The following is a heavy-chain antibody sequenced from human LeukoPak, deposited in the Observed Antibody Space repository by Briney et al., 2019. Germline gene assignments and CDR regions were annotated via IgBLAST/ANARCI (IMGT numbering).Heavy chain of an antibody. Sequence: HPGRSLRLSCAASGFTFSSYGMHWIRQAPGKGLEWVAVIWSDGYKKYYAESVKGRFTVSGDTSKNTLYLQMDSLRAEDTAVYYCARDDDTSGHYSYFQHWGQGTLVTVSS. D-gene: IGHD3-22*01. V-gene: IGHV3-33*01. CDR1: GFTFSSYG. CDR3: ARDDDTSGHYSYFQH. CDR2: IWSDGYKK. J-gene: IGHJ1*01.